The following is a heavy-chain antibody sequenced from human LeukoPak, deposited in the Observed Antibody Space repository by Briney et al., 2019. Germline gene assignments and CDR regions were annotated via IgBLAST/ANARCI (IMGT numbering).Heavy chain of an antibody. Sequence: SETLSLTCTVSGGSISGYYWSWIRQSPGKRLEWIAYISFTGNTNYNPSLKSRVTISLDTSKTHFSLTLSSLTAADTAVYYCARPLHYYDSSGPYFEGMDVWGQGTTVTVSS. CDR1: GGSISGYY. CDR3: ARPLHYYDSSGPYFEGMDV. D-gene: IGHD3-22*01. CDR2: ISFTGNT. J-gene: IGHJ6*02. V-gene: IGHV4-59*08.